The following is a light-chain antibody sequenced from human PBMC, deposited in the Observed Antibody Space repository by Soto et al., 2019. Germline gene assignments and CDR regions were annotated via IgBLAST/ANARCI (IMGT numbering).Light chain of an antibody. CDR2: DVS. Sequence: QSALTQPPSVSGSPGQSVAISCTGTSSDVGGSNGVSWYQQPPGTAPKLIIYDVSNRPSGVPDRFSGSKSGNTASPIISGLRAEDEGVYYCSSYTSSGPFVFGPGTRSPP. V-gene: IGLV2-18*02. J-gene: IGLJ1*01. CDR1: SSDVGGSNG. CDR3: SSYTSSGPFV.